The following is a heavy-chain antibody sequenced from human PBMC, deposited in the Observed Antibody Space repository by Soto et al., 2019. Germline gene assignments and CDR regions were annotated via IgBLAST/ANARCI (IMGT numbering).Heavy chain of an antibody. CDR1: GASISSYY. CDR3: ARVPFVGYFDWLDP. J-gene: IGHJ5*01. CDR2: MHHTQGT. V-gene: IGHV4-59*01. Sequence: PSETLSLTCSVSGASISSYYWTWIRQPPGGGLEWIGYMHHTQGTNDNPSLRGRVHMSIDTSMNQFSLRLTSVTAADTAVYYCARVPFVGYFDWLDPWRQGTLVTVSS. D-gene: IGHD3-9*01.